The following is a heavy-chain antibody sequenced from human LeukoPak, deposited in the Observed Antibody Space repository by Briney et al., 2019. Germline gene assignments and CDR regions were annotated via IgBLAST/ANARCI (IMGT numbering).Heavy chain of an antibody. CDR2: TSPDGNDK. CDR3: ARVEMPMTAVFDY. J-gene: IGHJ4*02. Sequence: GKSLRLSCAASGFTFSGFAIHWVRQAPGKGLEWVASTSPDGNDKYYADSVKGRFTISRDNSKNTVYLQMNSLRGADTAVYYCARVEMPMTAVFDYWAQGPLAPVPS. V-gene: IGHV3-30*16. D-gene: IGHD5-24*01. CDR1: GFTFSGFA.